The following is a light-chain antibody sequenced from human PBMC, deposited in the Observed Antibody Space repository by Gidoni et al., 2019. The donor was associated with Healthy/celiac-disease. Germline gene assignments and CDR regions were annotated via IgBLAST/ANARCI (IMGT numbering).Light chain of an antibody. Sequence: DIQMTHSPSSLSASAGDRVTITCRASQGISNYLAWYQQKPGKVPKLLIYAASTLQPGVPSRFSGSGSGTDFTLTISSLQPEDVATYYCQKYNSAPQTFGQGTKVEIK. J-gene: IGKJ1*01. CDR3: QKYNSAPQT. CDR2: AAS. V-gene: IGKV1-27*01. CDR1: QGISNY.